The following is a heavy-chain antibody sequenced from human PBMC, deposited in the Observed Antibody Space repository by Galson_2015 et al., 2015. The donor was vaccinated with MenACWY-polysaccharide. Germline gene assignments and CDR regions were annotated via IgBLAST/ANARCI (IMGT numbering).Heavy chain of an antibody. CDR3: ARGKGYYYGSGPYYKDY. J-gene: IGHJ4*02. CDR1: GGAGTSAGYY. D-gene: IGHD3-10*01. Sequence: TLTLTGTVYGGAGTSAGYYCAWGRQHPGEGLEWIGEIQPSGSTHRNPSLKSRVIMSVDTSQNHFSLKLTSVTVADTAVYYCARGKGYYYGSGPYYKDYWGQGTLVTVSS. CDR2: IQPSGST. V-gene: IGHV4-31*02.